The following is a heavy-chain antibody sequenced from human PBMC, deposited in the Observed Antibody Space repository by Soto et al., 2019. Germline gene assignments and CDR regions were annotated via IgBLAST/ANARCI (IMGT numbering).Heavy chain of an antibody. CDR2: IYYSGST. D-gene: IGHD1-1*01. J-gene: IGHJ6*02. Sequence: SETLSLTCTVSGGSISSGGYYWSWIRQHPGKGLEWIGYIYYSGSTYYNTSLKSRVTISVDTSKNQFSLKLSSVTAADTAVYYCARGWVRPLYYYYYGMDVWGQGTTVTVSS. CDR1: GGSISSGGYY. V-gene: IGHV4-31*03. CDR3: ARGWVRPLYYYYYGMDV.